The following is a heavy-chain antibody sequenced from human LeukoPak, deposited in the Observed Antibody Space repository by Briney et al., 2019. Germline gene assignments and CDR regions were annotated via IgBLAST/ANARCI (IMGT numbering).Heavy chain of an antibody. D-gene: IGHD1-14*01. CDR1: GFTFTDFY. J-gene: IGHJ4*02. Sequence: GGSLRLSCAASGFTFTDFYMSWIRQAPGKGLEWVSYITSSGSSIYYADSVKGRFTISRDNAKSSLYLQMNSLRAEDTAVYYWARETGVHFDYWGQGTLVTVSS. CDR2: ITSSGSSI. CDR3: ARETGVHFDY. V-gene: IGHV3-11*01.